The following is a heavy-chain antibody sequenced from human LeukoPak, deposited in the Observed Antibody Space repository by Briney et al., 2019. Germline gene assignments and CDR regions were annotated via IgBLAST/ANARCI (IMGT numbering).Heavy chain of an antibody. D-gene: IGHD3-10*01. CDR1: GDSVSSNSAA. Sequence: QTLSLTCAISGDSVSSNSAAWNWIRQSPSRGLEWLGRTYYRSKWYNDYAVSVKSRITINPDTSKNQFSLQLNSVTPEDTAVYYCARGVSPWAFMVRGEDYYGMDVWGQGTTVTVSS. V-gene: IGHV6-1*01. CDR3: ARGVSPWAFMVRGEDYYGMDV. J-gene: IGHJ6*02. CDR2: TYYRSKWYN.